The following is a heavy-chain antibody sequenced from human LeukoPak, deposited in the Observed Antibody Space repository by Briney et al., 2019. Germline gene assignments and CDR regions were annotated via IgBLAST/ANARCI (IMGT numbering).Heavy chain of an antibody. CDR2: IWYDGSNK. J-gene: IGHJ4*02. V-gene: IGHV3-33*01. Sequence: PGGSLRLSCAASGFTFSSYGMHWVRQAPGKGLEWVAVIWYDGSNKYYADSVKGRFTISRDNPKNTLYLQMNSLRAEDTAVYYCAREHYNYCDNSGSIDYWGQGTLVTVSS. D-gene: IGHD3-22*01. CDR3: AREHYNYCDNSGSIDY. CDR1: GFTFSSYG.